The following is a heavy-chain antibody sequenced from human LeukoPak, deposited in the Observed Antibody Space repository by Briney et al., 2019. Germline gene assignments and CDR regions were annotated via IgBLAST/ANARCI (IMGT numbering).Heavy chain of an antibody. CDR2: ISSSSSTI. V-gene: IGHV3-48*01. CDR3: ARGLSSSSVFDY. Sequence: GGSLRLSCVGSGFTFSSYHMNWVRQAPGKGLEWVSYISSSSSTIYYADSVKGRFTISRDNSKNTLSLQMNSLRAEDTAVYYCARGLSSSSVFDYWGQGTLVTVSS. D-gene: IGHD6-6*01. J-gene: IGHJ4*02. CDR1: GFTFSSYH.